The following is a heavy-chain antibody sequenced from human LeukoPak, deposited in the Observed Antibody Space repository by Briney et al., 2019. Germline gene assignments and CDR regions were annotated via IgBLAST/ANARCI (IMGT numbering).Heavy chain of an antibody. V-gene: IGHV1-24*01. D-gene: IGHD3-22*01. J-gene: IGHJ4*02. Sequence: ASVKVSCKVSGYTLTELSMHWVRQAPGKGLEWMGGFDPEDGETIYAQKFQGRVTMTTDTSTSTAYMELRSLRSDDTAVYYCARTPEDYYDSSGYLYYFDYWGQGTLVTVSS. CDR1: GYTLTELS. CDR3: ARTPEDYYDSSGYLYYFDY. CDR2: FDPEDGET.